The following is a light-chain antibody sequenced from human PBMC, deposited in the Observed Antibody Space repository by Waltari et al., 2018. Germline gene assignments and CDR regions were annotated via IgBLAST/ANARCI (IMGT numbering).Light chain of an antibody. CDR2: DVN. J-gene: IGLJ3*02. CDR3: CSFTRSNSWV. Sequence: HSALAQPASVSGSPGQSITISCTGTSSDVGAYNYVSWYQQYPGKAPRLMIFDVNDRPAGVSYRFSGSKSGNTASLTISGLQAEDEADYYCCSFTRSNSWVFGGGTKLTVL. CDR1: SSDVGAYNY. V-gene: IGLV2-14*03.